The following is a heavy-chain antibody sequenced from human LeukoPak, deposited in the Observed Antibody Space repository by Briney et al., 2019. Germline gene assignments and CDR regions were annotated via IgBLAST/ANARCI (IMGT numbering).Heavy chain of an antibody. V-gene: IGHV4-39*01. D-gene: IGHD2-15*01. CDR2: MYYSGST. Sequence: SETLSLTCTVSGSSISNSGYYWGWIRQPPGKGPEWIGSMYYSGSTFHNPSLKSRITISVDTSKNQLSLRLSSVTAADTAIYYCAVVAANFDYWGQGTLVTVSS. CDR3: AVVAANFDY. J-gene: IGHJ4*02. CDR1: GSSISNSGYY.